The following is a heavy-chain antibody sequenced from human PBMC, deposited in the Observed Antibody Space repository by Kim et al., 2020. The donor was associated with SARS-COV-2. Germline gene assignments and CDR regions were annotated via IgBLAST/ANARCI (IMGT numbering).Heavy chain of an antibody. CDR2: IKQDGSEK. Sequence: GGSLRLSCAASGFTFSSYWMSWVRQAPGKGLEWVANIKQDGSEKYYVDSVKGRFTISRDNAKNSLYLQMNSLRAEDTAVYYCARAYYDFWSGYKSALFEDYWGQGTLVTVSS. CDR1: GFTFSSYW. CDR3: ARAYYDFWSGYKSALFEDY. J-gene: IGHJ4*02. V-gene: IGHV3-7*01. D-gene: IGHD3-3*01.